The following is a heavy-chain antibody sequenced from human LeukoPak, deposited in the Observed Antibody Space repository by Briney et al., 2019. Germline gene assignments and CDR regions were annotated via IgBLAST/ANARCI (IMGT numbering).Heavy chain of an antibody. V-gene: IGHV1-2*02. D-gene: IGHD3-9*01. CDR2: INPNTGAT. J-gene: IGHJ6*03. Sequence: ASVKVSCKASGYTFTGYYIHWVRQAPGPGLEWMGWINPNTGATNYAQNFQGRVTMTRDTSNSTAYMELSSLTSEDTAVYYCAGDILTGYSPPKRNYYYYYMDVWGKGTTVTVSS. CDR1: GYTFTGYY. CDR3: AGDILTGYSPPKRNYYYYYMDV.